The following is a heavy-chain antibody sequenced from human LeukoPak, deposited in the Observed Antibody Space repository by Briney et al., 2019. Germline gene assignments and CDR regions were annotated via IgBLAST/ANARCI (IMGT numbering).Heavy chain of an antibody. Sequence: ASVKVSCKASGYTFIRYDINWVRQAAGQGLEWMGWMDPNSGNAGYAQKFQGRVALTGDTSISTAYMELRSLRSEDTAMYYCARSYCSGGSCSHDYGDFWGQGTLLTVSS. V-gene: IGHV1-8*03. CDR3: ARSYCSGGSCSHDYGDF. J-gene: IGHJ4*02. CDR2: MDPNSGNA. CDR1: GYTFIRYD. D-gene: IGHD2-15*01.